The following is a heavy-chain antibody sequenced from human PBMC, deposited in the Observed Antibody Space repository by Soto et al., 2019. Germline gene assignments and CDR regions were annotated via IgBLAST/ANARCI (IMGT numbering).Heavy chain of an antibody. V-gene: IGHV4-30-4*01. CDR2: IYYSGSS. CDR1: GGSISSGDYY. J-gene: IGHJ6*02. Sequence: SETLSLTCTVSGGSISSGDYYWTWIRQPPGKGLEWIWYIYYSGSSYYNPSLKSRVTISVDTSKNRFSLKLSSVTAADTAVYYCARYNRYYYYGMDVWGQGTTVTVSS. D-gene: IGHD1-1*01. CDR3: ARYNRYYYYGMDV.